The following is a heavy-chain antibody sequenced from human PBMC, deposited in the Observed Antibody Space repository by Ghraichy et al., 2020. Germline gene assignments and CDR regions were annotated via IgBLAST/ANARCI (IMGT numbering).Heavy chain of an antibody. V-gene: IGHV3-23*01. J-gene: IGHJ6*04. CDR3: AKRGFSEWFYSLDV. D-gene: IGHD3-3*01. CDR1: GFSLNSYA. Sequence: GESLNISCAASGFSLNSYAMSWVRQAPGKGLEWVSSITDSGSSTFYADSVKGRFTISRDISKNTLYLQMNSLGVEDAAVYYCAKRGFSEWFYSLDVWGKGTTVIVSS. CDR2: ITDSGSST.